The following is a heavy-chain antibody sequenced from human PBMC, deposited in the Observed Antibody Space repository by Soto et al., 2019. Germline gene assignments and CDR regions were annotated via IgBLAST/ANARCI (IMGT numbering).Heavy chain of an antibody. J-gene: IGHJ5*02. CDR2: ISAYNGNT. CDR1: GYTFTTYG. CDR3: ASTDWTTSENSFDP. Sequence: GASVKVSCKASGYTFTTYGISWVRQAPGQGLEWMGWISAYNGNTNYAQKLQGRVTMTTDTSTSTAYMELRSLRSDDTAVYYCASTDWTTSENSFDPWGQGTLVTVSS. D-gene: IGHD4-17*01. V-gene: IGHV1-18*01.